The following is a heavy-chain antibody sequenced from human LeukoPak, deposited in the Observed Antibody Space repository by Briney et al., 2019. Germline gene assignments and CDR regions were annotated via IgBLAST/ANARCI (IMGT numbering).Heavy chain of an antibody. Sequence: ASVTVSCKASGYTFTSYGISWVRQAPGQGLEWMGWISAYNGNTNYAQKLQGRVTMTTDTSTSTAYMELRSLRSDDTAVYYCARELYYYGSGSYYKGGYFDYWGQGTLVTVSS. CDR2: ISAYNGNT. CDR3: ARELYYYGSGSYYKGGYFDY. V-gene: IGHV1-18*01. CDR1: GYTFTSYG. D-gene: IGHD3-10*01. J-gene: IGHJ4*02.